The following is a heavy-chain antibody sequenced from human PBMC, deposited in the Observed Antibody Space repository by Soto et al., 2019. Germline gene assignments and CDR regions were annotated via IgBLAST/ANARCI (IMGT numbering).Heavy chain of an antibody. Sequence: AETLSLTCAFSCGSIISSSLWRGVRQPPGKGLEWIVEIYHSGSTNYNPSLKSRVTISVDKSKNKFSLKLSSVTAADTAVYYCARKVAMRGMDRWFDPWGQGTLVTVSS. CDR3: ARKVAMRGMDRWFDP. J-gene: IGHJ5*02. CDR2: IYHSGST. CDR1: CGSIISSSL. D-gene: IGHD2-15*01. V-gene: IGHV4-4*02.